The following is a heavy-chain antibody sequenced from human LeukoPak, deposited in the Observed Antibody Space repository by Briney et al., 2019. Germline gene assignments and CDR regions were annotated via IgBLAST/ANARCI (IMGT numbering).Heavy chain of an antibody. D-gene: IGHD1-26*01. CDR3: AKGIGGATHDAFDI. V-gene: IGHV3-9*01. Sequence: GGSLRLSCAASGFTFDDYAMHWVRQAPGKGLEWVSGISWNSGSIVYADSVKGRFTISRDNAKNSLYLQMNSLRAEDTALYYCAKGIGGATHDAFDIWGQGTMVTVSS. CDR2: ISWNSGSI. CDR1: GFTFDDYA. J-gene: IGHJ3*02.